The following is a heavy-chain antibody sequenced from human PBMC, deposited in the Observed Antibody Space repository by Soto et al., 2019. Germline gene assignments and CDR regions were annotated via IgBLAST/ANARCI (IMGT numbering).Heavy chain of an antibody. CDR3: AMVDNYVTPTPQDV. D-gene: IGHD3-16*01. CDR2: ISPYTGDT. Sequence: QVQLVQSGDEMKKPGASVRVSCKASGYIFVNYGIAWVRQAPGQGLEWMGWISPYTGDTHSASKVQGRLTMTTETSTSTAYRDLGSLTSDDTAVYYWAMVDNYVTPTPQDVWGQGTTVTVSS. V-gene: IGHV1-18*01. J-gene: IGHJ6*02. CDR1: GYIFVNYG.